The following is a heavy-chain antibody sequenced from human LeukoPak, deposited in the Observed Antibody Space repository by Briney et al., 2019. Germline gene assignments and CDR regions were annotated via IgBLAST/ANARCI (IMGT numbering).Heavy chain of an antibody. D-gene: IGHD3-10*01. V-gene: IGHV3-23*01. J-gene: IGHJ4*02. CDR2: ISGSGDTT. CDR1: GFTLSSYA. Sequence: GGSLRLSCAASGFTLSSYAMSWVRQAPGKGLEWVSGISGSGDTTYYADSVKGRFTISRDNSKNMLYLQIKSLGAEDTAIYYCAKLDGSGAGSSRPPIDYWGQGSLVTVSS. CDR3: AKLDGSGAGSSRPPIDY.